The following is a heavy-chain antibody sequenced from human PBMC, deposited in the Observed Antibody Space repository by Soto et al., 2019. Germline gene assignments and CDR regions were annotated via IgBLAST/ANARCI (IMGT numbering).Heavy chain of an antibody. Sequence: GGSLRLSCAASGFTVSSNYMSWVRQAPGKGLEWVSVIYSGGSTYYADSVKGRFTISRDNSKNTLYLQMNSLRAEDTAVYYCARERMGWVLYMDVWGKGTTVTVSS. CDR2: IYSGGST. J-gene: IGHJ6*03. D-gene: IGHD6-19*01. CDR3: ARERMGWVLYMDV. CDR1: GFTVSSNY. V-gene: IGHV3-66*01.